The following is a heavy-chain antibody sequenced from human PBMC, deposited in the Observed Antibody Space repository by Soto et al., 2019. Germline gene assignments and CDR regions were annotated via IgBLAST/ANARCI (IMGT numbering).Heavy chain of an antibody. CDR3: ARVGIAVAGTLDP. D-gene: IGHD6-19*01. CDR1: GYTFTSYA. Sequence: ASVKVSCKASGYTFTSYAMHWVRQAPGQRLEWMGWINAGNGNTKYSQKFQGRVTITRDISASTAYMELSSLRSEDTAVYYCARVGIAVAGTLDPWGQGTLVTVSS. V-gene: IGHV1-3*01. J-gene: IGHJ5*02. CDR2: INAGNGNT.